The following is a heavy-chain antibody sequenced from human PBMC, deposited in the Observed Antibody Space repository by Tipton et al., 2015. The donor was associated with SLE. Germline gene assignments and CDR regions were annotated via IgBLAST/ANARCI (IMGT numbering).Heavy chain of an antibody. Sequence: SLRLSYAASGFTFSSYGMHWVRQAPGKGLEWVAFIRYDGSNKYYADSVKGRFTISRDNSKNTLYLQMNSLRAEDTAVYYCARGGIAVADSFDYWGQGTLVTVSS. J-gene: IGHJ4*02. CDR3: ARGGIAVADSFDY. D-gene: IGHD6-19*01. V-gene: IGHV3-30*02. CDR2: IRYDGSNK. CDR1: GFTFSSYG.